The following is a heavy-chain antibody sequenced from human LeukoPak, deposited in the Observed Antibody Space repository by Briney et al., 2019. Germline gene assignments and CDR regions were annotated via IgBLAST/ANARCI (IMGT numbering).Heavy chain of an antibody. J-gene: IGHJ4*02. CDR2: INHSGST. Sequence: PSETLSLTCTVYGGSFSDYYWSWIRQPPGKGLEWIGEINHSGSTNYNPSLKSRVTISLDTSKNQFSLKLSSVTAAGTAVYFCARGYGSGSYFVYWGQGTLVPVSS. V-gene: IGHV4-34*01. CDR3: ARGYGSGSYFVY. CDR1: GGSFSDYY. D-gene: IGHD3-10*01.